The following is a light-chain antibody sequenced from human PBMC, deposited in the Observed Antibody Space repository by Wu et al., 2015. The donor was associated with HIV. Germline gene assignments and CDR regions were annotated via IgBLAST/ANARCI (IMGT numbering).Light chain of an antibody. CDR2: GAS. CDR3: QQYNNLRT. CDR1: QSIGTN. Sequence: EIVMTQSPGTLSASPGERATLSCRASQSIGTNLAWYQLRPGQSPRLLICGASSRATGTPARFSGSGSGTDFTLTISSLQSGDFAIYYCQQYNNLRTFGPGTKVDI. J-gene: IGKJ3*01. V-gene: IGKV3-15*01.